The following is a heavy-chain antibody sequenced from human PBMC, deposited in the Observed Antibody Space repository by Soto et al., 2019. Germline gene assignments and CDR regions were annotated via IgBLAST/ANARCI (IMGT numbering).Heavy chain of an antibody. V-gene: IGHV1-3*01. D-gene: IGHD2-2*01. J-gene: IGHJ5*02. CDR1: GYTFTSYA. Sequence: ASVKVSCKASGYTFTSYAMHWVRQAPGQRLEWMGWINAGNGNTKYSQKFQGRVTITRDTSASTAYMELSSLRSEDTAVYYCARDRADCSSTSCYYWFDPWGQGTLVTVSS. CDR3: ARDRADCSSTSCYYWFDP. CDR2: INAGNGNT.